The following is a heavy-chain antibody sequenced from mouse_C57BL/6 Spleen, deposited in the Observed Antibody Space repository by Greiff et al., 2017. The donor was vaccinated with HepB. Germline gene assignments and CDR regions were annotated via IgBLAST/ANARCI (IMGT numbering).Heavy chain of an antibody. CDR2: ISYDGSN. D-gene: IGHD2-4*01. Sequence: EVHLVESGPGLVKPSQSLSLTCSVTGYSITSGYYWNWIRQFPGNQLEWMGYISYDGSNNYNPSLKNRISITRDTSKNQFFLKLNSVTTEDTATYYCARGGYYDYDRAWCAYWGQGTLVTVSA. J-gene: IGHJ3*01. CDR1: GYSITSGYY. V-gene: IGHV3-6*01. CDR3: ARGGYYDYDRAWCAY.